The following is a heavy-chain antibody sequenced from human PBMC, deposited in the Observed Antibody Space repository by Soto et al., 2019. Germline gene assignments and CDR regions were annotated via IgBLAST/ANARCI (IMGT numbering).Heavy chain of an antibody. Sequence: ASVKVSCKASGYTFTSYYMHWVRQAPGQGLEWMGIINPSGGSTSYAQKFQGRVTMTRDTSTSTVYMELSSLRSEDTAVYYCARDSSVVAGTRRWFDPWGQGTLVTVSS. J-gene: IGHJ5*02. CDR2: INPSGGST. CDR3: ARDSSVVAGTRRWFDP. V-gene: IGHV1-46*01. D-gene: IGHD6-19*01. CDR1: GYTFTSYY.